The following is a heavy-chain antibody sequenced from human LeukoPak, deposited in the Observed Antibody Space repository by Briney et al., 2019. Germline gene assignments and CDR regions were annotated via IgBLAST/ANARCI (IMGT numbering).Heavy chain of an antibody. D-gene: IGHD2-2*01. CDR1: GGSISSYY. Sequence: SETLSLTCTVSGGSISSYYWSWIRQPAGKGLEWIGRIYTSGSTNYNPSLKSRVTMSVDTSKNQFSLKLSSVTAADTAVYYCARDRDEVPAASLYYYYYMDVWGKGTTVTVSS. CDR2: IYTSGST. CDR3: ARDRDEVPAASLYYYYYMDV. J-gene: IGHJ6*03. V-gene: IGHV4-4*07.